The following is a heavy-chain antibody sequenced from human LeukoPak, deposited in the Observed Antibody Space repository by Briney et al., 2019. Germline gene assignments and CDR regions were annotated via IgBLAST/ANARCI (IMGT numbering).Heavy chain of an antibody. D-gene: IGHD5-18*01. CDR3: AKFGGKYSYSYYFDY. CDR2: ISYDGGLE. CDR1: GFTFRSYG. V-gene: IGHV3-30*18. Sequence: RAGGSLRLSCAASGFTFRSYGMHWVRQAPGKGLEWVAVISYDGGLEYYADSVKGRFTISRDNSKNTLFLQMNSLRADDTAVYHCAKFGGKYSYSYYFDYWGQGTLVTVSS. J-gene: IGHJ4*02.